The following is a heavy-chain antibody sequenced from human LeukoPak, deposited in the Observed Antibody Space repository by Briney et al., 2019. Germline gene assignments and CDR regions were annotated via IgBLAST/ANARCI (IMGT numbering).Heavy chain of an antibody. J-gene: IGHJ4*02. CDR2: ITDNGNTT. D-gene: IGHD2-15*01. Sequence: GGSLRLSCAASGFTFSSYAMNWVRLSPGKGLEWVAAITDNGNTTYYADSVKGRFTISRDNSKNTLYLQMNSLRAEDTAVYYCATLRLSGHFDYWGQGTLVTVSS. CDR3: ATLRLSGHFDY. CDR1: GFTFSSYA. V-gene: IGHV3-23*01.